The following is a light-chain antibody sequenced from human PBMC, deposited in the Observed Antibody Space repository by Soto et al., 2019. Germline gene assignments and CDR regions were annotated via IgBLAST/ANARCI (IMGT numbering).Light chain of an antibody. V-gene: IGLV1-40*01. J-gene: IGLJ2*01. CDR3: QSYDSSHVV. CDR1: RSNIGAGYD. Sequence: QSVLTQPPSVSGAPGQRVTITCTGSRSNIGAGYDVHWYQQLPGTAPKVLIYGNTNRPSGVPDRFSGSKSGTSASLAITGLQAEDEAVYYCQSYDSSHVVFGGGTKLTVL. CDR2: GNT.